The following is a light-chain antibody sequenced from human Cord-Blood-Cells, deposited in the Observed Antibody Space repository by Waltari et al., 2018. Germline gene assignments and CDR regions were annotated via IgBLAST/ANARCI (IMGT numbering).Light chain of an antibody. J-gene: IGLJ2*01. CDR3: NSRDSSGNHVV. CDR1: SLSSYY. V-gene: IGLV3-19*01. Sequence: SSELTQDPAVSVALGQTVRITCQGDSLSSYYASWYQQKPRQAPVLVIYGKNNRPSGIPDRFSGSSSGNTASLTITGAQAEDEADYYCNSRDSSGNHVVFGGGTKLTVL. CDR2: GKN.